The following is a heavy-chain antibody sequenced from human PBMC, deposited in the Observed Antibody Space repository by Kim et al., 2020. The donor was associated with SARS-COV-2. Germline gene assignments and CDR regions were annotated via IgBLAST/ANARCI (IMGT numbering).Heavy chain of an antibody. V-gene: IGHV1-3*01. Sequence: YSQKFQGRVTITRDTSASTVYMELSSLRSEDTAVYYCARGGDYDPRFFDSWGQGTLVTVSS. CDR3: ARGGDYDPRFFDS. D-gene: IGHD4-17*01. J-gene: IGHJ4*02.